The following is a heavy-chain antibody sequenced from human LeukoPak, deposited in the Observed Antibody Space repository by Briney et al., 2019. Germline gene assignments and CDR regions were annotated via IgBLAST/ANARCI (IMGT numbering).Heavy chain of an antibody. CDR1: GGSISSGGYS. V-gene: IGHV4-30-2*01. J-gene: IGHJ3*02. CDR3: ARGIVVVPAAKVGHAFDI. Sequence: SETLSFTCAVSGGSISSGGYSWSWIRQPPGKGLEWIGYIYHSGSTYYNPSLKSRVTISVDRSKNQFPLKLSSVTAADTAVYYCARGIVVVPAAKVGHAFDIWGQGTMVTVSS. CDR2: IYHSGST. D-gene: IGHD2-2*01.